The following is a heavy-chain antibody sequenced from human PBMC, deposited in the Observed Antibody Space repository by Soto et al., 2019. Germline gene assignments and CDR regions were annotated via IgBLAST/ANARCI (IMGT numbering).Heavy chain of an antibody. Sequence: SETLSLTCTVSGGSISSSSYYWGWIRQPPGKGLEWIGSIYYSGSTYYNPSLKSRVTISVDTSKNQFSLKLSSVTAADTAVYYCARHEVHSSDSTDYRGQGTLVAVS. D-gene: IGHD6-19*01. J-gene: IGHJ4*02. V-gene: IGHV4-39*01. CDR3: ARHEVHSSDSTDY. CDR2: IYYSGST. CDR1: GGSISSSSYY.